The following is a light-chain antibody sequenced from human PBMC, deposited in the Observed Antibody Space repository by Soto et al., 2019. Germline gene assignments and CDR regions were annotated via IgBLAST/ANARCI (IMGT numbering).Light chain of an antibody. CDR3: QQYNTAPLT. V-gene: IGKV1-27*01. CDR2: AES. Sequence: DIQMTQSPSSLSASIGDRVTITCRASQGISNYLSWYQQQPGKVPKLLIYAESTLQSGVPARFRGSGYGTDFTLPISILQPEDVATYYCQQYNTAPLTFGGGTKVQIK. J-gene: IGKJ4*01. CDR1: QGISNY.